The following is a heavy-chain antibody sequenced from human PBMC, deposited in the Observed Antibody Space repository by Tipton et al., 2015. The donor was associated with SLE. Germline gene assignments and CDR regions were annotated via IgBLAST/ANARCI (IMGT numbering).Heavy chain of an antibody. Sequence: TLSLTCAVYGGSFSAYYWSWIRQAPGKGLEWIGEINHSGSTNYSPALKSRVTISIDTSKNQVSLRLSSVTAADTAVYYCAGGKSYYDSSGYYHNYFYSWGQGTLVTVSS. D-gene: IGHD3-22*01. J-gene: IGHJ5*01. CDR2: INHSGST. CDR1: GGSFSAYY. V-gene: IGHV4-34*01. CDR3: AGGKSYYDSSGYYHNYFYS.